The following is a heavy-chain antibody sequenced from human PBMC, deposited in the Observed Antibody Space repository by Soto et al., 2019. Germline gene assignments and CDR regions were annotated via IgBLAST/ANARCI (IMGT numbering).Heavy chain of an antibody. Sequence: QGELVQSGAEVKKLGASVKDSCKASGYTFTSYGISWVRQATGQGLEWMGWISAYNGNTNYAQKLQGRVTMTTDTSTSTAYMELRSLRSHDTAVYYCARDRAAAGLWYYYYGMDVWGQGTTVTVSS. J-gene: IGHJ6*02. CDR1: GYTFTSYG. CDR3: ARDRAAAGLWYYYYGMDV. D-gene: IGHD6-13*01. CDR2: ISAYNGNT. V-gene: IGHV1-18*01.